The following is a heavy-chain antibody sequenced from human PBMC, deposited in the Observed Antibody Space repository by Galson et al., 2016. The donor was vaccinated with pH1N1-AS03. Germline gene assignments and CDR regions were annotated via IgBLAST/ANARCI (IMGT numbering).Heavy chain of an antibody. J-gene: IGHJ4*02. CDR2: VYDSGNT. D-gene: IGHD4-17*01. CDR1: GGSMTSPDW. V-gene: IGHV4-4*02. CDR3: TRSYYRDYGDPPGGY. Sequence: LSLTCAVSGGSMTSPDWWTWVRQPPGKGLEWIGYVYDSGNTHYNPSLKSRVAMSVDTSKNQFSLKLMSVTTADTAVYYCTRSYYRDYGDPPGGYWGQGTLVTVSS.